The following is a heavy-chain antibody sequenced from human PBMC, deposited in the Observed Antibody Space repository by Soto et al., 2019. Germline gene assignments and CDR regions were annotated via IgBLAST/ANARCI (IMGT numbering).Heavy chain of an antibody. J-gene: IGHJ3*02. CDR1: GVSISRGADS. D-gene: IGHD3-22*01. CDR3: ASSLSYYDSSGAFDI. V-gene: IGHV4-30-2*01. CDR2: IYHSGST. Sequence: PTETLCLTSALSGVSISRGADSWSWIRQPPGKGLDWIGYIYHSGSTYHNPSLKSRVTRSVERSKNQFSLKLSSVTAADTAVYYCASSLSYYDSSGAFDIWGQGTMVTVSS.